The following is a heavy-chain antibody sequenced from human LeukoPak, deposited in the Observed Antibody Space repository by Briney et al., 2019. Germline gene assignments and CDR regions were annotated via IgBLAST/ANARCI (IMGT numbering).Heavy chain of an antibody. Sequence: PGGSLRLSCAASGFTFRSHGMNWVRQAPGKGLEWVSLITNSGVTTHYADSVKGRFTISRDNSRSTLYLQLNSLRADDTALYYCAKARLYCSSGTCSDHPATLTGMDVWGQGTTVTVSS. CDR2: ITNSGVTT. J-gene: IGHJ6*02. V-gene: IGHV3-23*01. CDR3: AKARLYCSSGTCSDHPATLTGMDV. CDR1: GFTFRSHG. D-gene: IGHD2-2*01.